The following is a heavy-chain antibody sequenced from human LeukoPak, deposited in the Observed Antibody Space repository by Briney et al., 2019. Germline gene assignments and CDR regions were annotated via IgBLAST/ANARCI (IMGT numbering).Heavy chain of an antibody. Sequence: GGSLRLSCAASGFTFSSYWMSWVRQAPGKGLEWVANIKQDGSEKYYVDSVKGRFTISRDNAKNSLYLQMNSLRAEDTAVYYRARGFRGYSGYDYDYWGQGTLVTVSS. V-gene: IGHV3-7*01. CDR3: ARGFRGYSGYDYDY. CDR1: GFTFSSYW. CDR2: IKQDGSEK. D-gene: IGHD5-12*01. J-gene: IGHJ4*02.